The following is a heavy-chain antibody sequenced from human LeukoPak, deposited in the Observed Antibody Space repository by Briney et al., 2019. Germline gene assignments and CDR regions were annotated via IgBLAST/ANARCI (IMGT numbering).Heavy chain of an antibody. J-gene: IGHJ6*02. D-gene: IGHD6-19*01. Sequence: GRSLRLSCAAPGFTFSNYAMHWVRQAPGKGLEWVAVISYDGSNKYYADSVKGRLTISRDNSKNTLYPQMNSVRVEDTAVYYCARAWGDSSGWVHYYYYYGMDDWGQGTTVTVSS. CDR2: ISYDGSNK. CDR1: GFTFSNYA. V-gene: IGHV3-30-3*01. CDR3: ARAWGDSSGWVHYYYYYGMDD.